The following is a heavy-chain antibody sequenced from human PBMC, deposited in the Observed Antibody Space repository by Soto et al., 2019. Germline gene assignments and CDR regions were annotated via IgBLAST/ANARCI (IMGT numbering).Heavy chain of an antibody. Sequence: SETLSLTCTVSGGSIISGDYYWSWIRQPPGKGLEWIGYIYYSGDTSYNPSLKSRVNISIDTSQNQFSLKLSSVTAADTAVYYCARLGGYYQAFDSWGQGTLVTVSS. CDR3: ARLGGYYQAFDS. D-gene: IGHD3-22*01. V-gene: IGHV4-30-4*08. J-gene: IGHJ4*02. CDR1: GGSIISGDYY. CDR2: IYYSGDT.